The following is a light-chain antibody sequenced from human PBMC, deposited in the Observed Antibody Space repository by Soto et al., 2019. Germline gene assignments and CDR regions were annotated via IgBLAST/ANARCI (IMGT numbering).Light chain of an antibody. CDR2: DVT. V-gene: IGLV2-11*01. J-gene: IGLJ2*01. CDR3: CSYAGNYEGV. Sequence: QSVLTQPRSVSGSPGQSVTISCTGTSSDVGTYDYVSWYQQHPGKVPKLLLYDVTKRPSGVPDRFSGSKSGNTASLTISGLQSDDEGDYYCCSYAGNYEGVFGGGTKLTVL. CDR1: SSDVGTYDY.